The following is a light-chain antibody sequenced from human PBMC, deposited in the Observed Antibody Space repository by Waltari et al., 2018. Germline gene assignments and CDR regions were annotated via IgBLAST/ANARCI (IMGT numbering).Light chain of an antibody. CDR2: LNSDGSY. CDR1: SAHSHFA. V-gene: IGLV4-69*02. Sequence: QVSLTQSPSASASLGASVKLTCTLNSAHSHFAIACHQRQPEKGPLFLMTLNSDGSYIKGDGIPVGFSGSSSGAERYLIISSCQLGDEAEYYCQTWGTGIFWTFGGGTKLTVL. J-gene: IGLJ2*01. CDR3: QTWGTGIFWT.